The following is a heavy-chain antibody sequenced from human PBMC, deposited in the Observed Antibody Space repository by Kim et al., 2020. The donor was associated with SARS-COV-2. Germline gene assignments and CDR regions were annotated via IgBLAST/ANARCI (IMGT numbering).Heavy chain of an antibody. J-gene: IGHJ4*02. CDR2: YN. Sequence: YNEYAVSVKSRITINPDTSKNQFSLQLNSVTPEDTAVYYCARDLSSFDYWGQGTLVTVSS. CDR3: ARDLSSFDY. V-gene: IGHV6-1*01. D-gene: IGHD6-6*01.